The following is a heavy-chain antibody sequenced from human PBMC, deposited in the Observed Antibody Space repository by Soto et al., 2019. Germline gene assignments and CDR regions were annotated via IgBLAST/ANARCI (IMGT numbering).Heavy chain of an antibody. J-gene: IGHJ6*02. CDR1: GYSFTSYW. CDR2: IDPSDSYT. D-gene: IGHD6-19*01. CDR3: ASVSGWVNYYYYGMDV. Sequence: PGESLKISCKGSGYSFTSYWISWVRQMPGKGLEWMGRIDPSDSYTNYSPSFQGHVTISADKSISTAYLQWSSLKASDTAMYYCASVSGWVNYYYYGMDVWGQGTTVTVSS. V-gene: IGHV5-10-1*01.